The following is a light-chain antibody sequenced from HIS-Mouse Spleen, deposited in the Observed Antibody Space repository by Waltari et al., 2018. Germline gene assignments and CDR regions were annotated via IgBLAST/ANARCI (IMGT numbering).Light chain of an antibody. CDR2: DDS. V-gene: IGLV3-21*03. CDR1: NIGSKS. J-gene: IGLJ1*01. Sequence: SYVLTQPPSVSVAPGKTARITCGGNNIGSKSVHWYQQNPGQAPVLVVYDDSDRPSGIPGRFSGSNSGNTATLTISRVEAGDEADYYCQVWDSSSDHPYVFGTGTKVTVL. CDR3: QVWDSSSDHPYV.